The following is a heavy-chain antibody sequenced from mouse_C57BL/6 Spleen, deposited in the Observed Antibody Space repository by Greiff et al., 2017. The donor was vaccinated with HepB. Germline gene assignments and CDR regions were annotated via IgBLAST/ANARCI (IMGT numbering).Heavy chain of an antibody. CDR2: IRLKSDNYAT. J-gene: IGHJ4*01. CDR3: TDYYGSSYPNYYAMDY. CDR1: GFTFSNYW. Sequence: EVKVEESGGGLVQPGGSMKLSCVASGFTFSNYWMNWVRQSPEKGLEWVAQIRLKSDNYATHYAESVKGRFTISRDDSKSSVYLQMNNLRAEDTGIYYCTDYYGSSYPNYYAMDYWGQGTSVTVSS. D-gene: IGHD1-1*01. V-gene: IGHV6-3*01.